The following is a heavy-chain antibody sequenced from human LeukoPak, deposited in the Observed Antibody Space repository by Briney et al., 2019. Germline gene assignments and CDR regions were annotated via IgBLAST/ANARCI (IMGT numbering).Heavy chain of an antibody. CDR1: GFTFSSYE. CDR3: AREANIVEVPAAPYYYYGMDV. J-gene: IGHJ6*02. CDR2: ISSSGSTI. D-gene: IGHD2-2*01. V-gene: IGHV3-48*03. Sequence: GGSLRLSCAASGFTFSSYEMNWVRQAPGKGLEWVSYISSSGSTIYYADSVKGRFTISRDNAKNSLYLQMNSLRAEDTAVYYCAREANIVEVPAAPYYYYGMDVWGQGTTVTVSS.